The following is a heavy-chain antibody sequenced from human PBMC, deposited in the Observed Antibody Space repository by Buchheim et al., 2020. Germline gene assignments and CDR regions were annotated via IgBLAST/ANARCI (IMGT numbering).Heavy chain of an antibody. CDR1: GFTFSHYA. J-gene: IGHJ6*02. CDR3: TGGRGSGWSYYYYGLDV. V-gene: IGHV3-30*04. D-gene: IGHD6-19*01. Sequence: QVQLVESGGGVGQPGRSLRLSCAASGFTFSHYAVHWVRQAPGKGLEWVAVISYDGSTIYYADSVKGRFTFSRDNSKNTLSLQMSSLGAEDTAVYYCTGGRGSGWSYYYYGLDVWGQGTT. CDR2: ISYDGSTI.